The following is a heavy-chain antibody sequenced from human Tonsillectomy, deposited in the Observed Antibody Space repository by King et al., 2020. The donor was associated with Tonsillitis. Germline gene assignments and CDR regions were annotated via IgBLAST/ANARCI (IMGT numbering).Heavy chain of an antibody. CDR2: INTYNDNT. Sequence: VQLVESGAEVKKPGASVKVSCKASGYTFPSYGINWVRQAPGKGLEWVGWINTYNDNTYYAQNLQGRVTMTTDTSTSTPYMELRSLRSDDTAVYFCAIRPLGELPRVWGQGPLVTVPS. D-gene: IGHD1-26*01. CDR1: GYTFPSYG. CDR3: AIRPLGELPRV. V-gene: IGHV1-18*04. J-gene: IGHJ4*02.